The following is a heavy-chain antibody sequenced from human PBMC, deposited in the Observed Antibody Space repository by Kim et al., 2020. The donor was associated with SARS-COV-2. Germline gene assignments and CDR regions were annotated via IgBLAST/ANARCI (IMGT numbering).Heavy chain of an antibody. CDR2: ISSSSSTI. CDR1: GFTFSSYS. V-gene: IGHV3-48*02. J-gene: IGHJ4*02. Sequence: GGSLRLSCAASGFTFSSYSMNWVRQAPGKGLEWVSYISSSSSTIYYADSVKGRFTISRDNAKNSLYLQMNSLRDEDTAVYYCARGDPYGSGSATIFDYWGQGTLVTVSS. CDR3: ARGDPYGSGSATIFDY. D-gene: IGHD3-10*01.